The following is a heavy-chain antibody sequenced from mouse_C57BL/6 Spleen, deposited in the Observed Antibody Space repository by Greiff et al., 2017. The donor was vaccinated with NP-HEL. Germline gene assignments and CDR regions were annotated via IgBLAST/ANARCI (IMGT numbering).Heavy chain of an antibody. Sequence: EVKLEESGGDLVKPGGSLKLSCAASGFTFSSYGMSWVRQTPDKRLEWVATISSGGSYTYYPDSVKGRFTISRDNAKNTLYLQMSSLKSEDTAMYYCASMGDGFYAMDYWGQGTSVTVSS. V-gene: IGHV5-6*02. D-gene: IGHD2-3*01. CDR1: GFTFSSYG. CDR3: ASMGDGFYAMDY. CDR2: ISSGGSYT. J-gene: IGHJ4*01.